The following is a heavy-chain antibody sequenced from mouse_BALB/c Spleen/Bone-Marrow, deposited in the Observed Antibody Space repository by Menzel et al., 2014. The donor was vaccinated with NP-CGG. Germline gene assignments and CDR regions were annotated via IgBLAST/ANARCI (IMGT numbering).Heavy chain of an antibody. Sequence: VKMAESGGGLVKPGGSLKLSCAASGFAFSRYDMSWVLQTPGKRLEWIGYITNGVDNTYYPDTVKGRFTISRDNAKNTLYMQMSSLKSEDTAMYYCARPKNYDAMDYWGQGTPVTVSS. CDR1: GFAFSRYD. V-gene: IGHV5-12-1*01. CDR3: ARPKNYDAMDY. J-gene: IGHJ4*01. CDR2: ITNGVDNT.